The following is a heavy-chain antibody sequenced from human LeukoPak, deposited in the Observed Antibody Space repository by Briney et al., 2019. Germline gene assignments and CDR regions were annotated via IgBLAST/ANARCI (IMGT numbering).Heavy chain of an antibody. D-gene: IGHD6-19*01. CDR3: ARRDISSGWSFDY. CDR2: IHTSGST. J-gene: IGHJ4*02. Sequence: SETLSLTCTVSGGSISNYHWSWIRQPARKGLEWIGQIHTSGSTNYNPPLKSRVTMSIDTTEDQVSLTIRSVPAADTAFYYCARRDISSGWSFDYWGQGTLVTVSS. CDR1: GGSISNYH. V-gene: IGHV4-4*07.